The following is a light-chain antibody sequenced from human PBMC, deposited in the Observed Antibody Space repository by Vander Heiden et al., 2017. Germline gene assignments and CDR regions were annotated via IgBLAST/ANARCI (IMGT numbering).Light chain of an antibody. V-gene: IGKV1-39*01. CDR1: KSINDH. Sequence: DIQMTQSLSSLSASIGDRVTITCRSNKSINDHLNWYQQKPGKAPKFVIFNASNLKTGVPSRFSGSGFGTDFTLTITSLQPDDFATYYCQQCFTTPRTFGQGTKVELK. CDR3: QQCFTTPRT. CDR2: NAS. J-gene: IGKJ1*01.